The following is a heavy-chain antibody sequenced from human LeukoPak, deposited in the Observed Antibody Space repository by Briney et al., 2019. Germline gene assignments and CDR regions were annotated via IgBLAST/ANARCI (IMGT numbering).Heavy chain of an antibody. J-gene: IGHJ5*02. Sequence: GGSLRLSCAASGFTFSSYGMHWVRQAPGKGLEWVAVISYDGSIRYSADSVKGRFTISRDNSKNTLYLQMNSLRAEDMAVYYCAKESASSSPYRAGWFDPWGRGTLVTVSS. D-gene: IGHD6-13*01. V-gene: IGHV3-30*18. CDR3: AKESASSSPYRAGWFDP. CDR1: GFTFSSYG. CDR2: ISYDGSIR.